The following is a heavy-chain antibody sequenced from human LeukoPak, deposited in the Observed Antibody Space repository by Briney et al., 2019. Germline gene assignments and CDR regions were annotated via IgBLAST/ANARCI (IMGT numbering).Heavy chain of an antibody. D-gene: IGHD3-22*01. CDR2: IIPIFGTA. J-gene: IGHJ5*02. CDR3: ARGPGDSSGYWGYNWFDP. Sequence: SVKVSCKASGGTFSSYAISWVRQAPGQGLEWMGGIIPIFGTANYAQKFQGRVTITTDESTSTAYMELSSLRSEDTAVYYCARGPGDSSGYWGYNWFDPWGQGALVTVSS. V-gene: IGHV1-69*05. CDR1: GGTFSSYA.